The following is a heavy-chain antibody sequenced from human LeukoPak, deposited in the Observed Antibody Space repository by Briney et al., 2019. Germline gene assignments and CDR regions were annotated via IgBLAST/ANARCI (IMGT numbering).Heavy chain of an antibody. V-gene: IGHV3-48*03. CDR1: GFTFSSNE. J-gene: IGHJ4*02. Sequence: GGSLRFSCAASGFTFSSNEMNWVRQAPGKGLKWVSYISSSGSTIYYADPVKVRFTISRDKAKTSLYLQLNSRRAEDTAVYYCAIDPLPTNWGQGTLVTVSS. CDR3: AIDPLPTN. CDR2: ISSSGSTI.